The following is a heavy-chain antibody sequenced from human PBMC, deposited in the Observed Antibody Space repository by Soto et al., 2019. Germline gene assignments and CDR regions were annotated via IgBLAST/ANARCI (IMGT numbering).Heavy chain of an antibody. Sequence: HPGGSLRLSCTASGFTFGDYTLSWFRQAQGKGLEWVGFIRDSSYGGTTEYAASVKGRFTISRDDSKSIAYLQMSSLKTEDTGVYYCSREYYDILTGYYSFDSWGQGT. D-gene: IGHD3-9*01. J-gene: IGHJ4*02. CDR3: SREYYDILTGYYSFDS. CDR2: IRDSSYGGTT. V-gene: IGHV3-49*03. CDR1: GFTFGDYT.